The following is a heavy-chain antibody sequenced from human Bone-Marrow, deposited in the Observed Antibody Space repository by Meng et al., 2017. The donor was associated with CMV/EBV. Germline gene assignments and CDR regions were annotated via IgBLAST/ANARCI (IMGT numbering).Heavy chain of an antibody. Sequence: GESLKISCAASGFTFSKYGMHWVRQAPGKGLEWVAVIWYDGSNKYYADSVKGRFTISRDNSKNTLYLQMNSLRAEDTAVYYCARDLGGGSYSGGFDYWGQGTLVTVSS. CDR2: IWYDGSNK. CDR1: GFTFSKYG. D-gene: IGHD1-26*01. V-gene: IGHV3-30*19. J-gene: IGHJ4*02. CDR3: ARDLGGGSYSGGFDY.